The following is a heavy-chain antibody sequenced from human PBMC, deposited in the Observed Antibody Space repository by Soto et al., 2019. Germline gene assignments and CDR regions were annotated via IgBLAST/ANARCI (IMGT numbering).Heavy chain of an antibody. CDR3: ARVVPDKYYYMDV. V-gene: IGHV4-59*01. CDR2: IYYSGST. J-gene: IGHJ6*03. D-gene: IGHD2-15*01. CDR1: GGSISSYY. Sequence: QVQLQESGPGLVKPSETLSLTCTVSGGSISSYYWSWIRQPPGKGLEWIGYIYYSGSTNYNPSLKSRVTISVDTSKNQFSLKLSSVTAADTAVYYCARVVPDKYYYMDVWGKGTTVTVSS.